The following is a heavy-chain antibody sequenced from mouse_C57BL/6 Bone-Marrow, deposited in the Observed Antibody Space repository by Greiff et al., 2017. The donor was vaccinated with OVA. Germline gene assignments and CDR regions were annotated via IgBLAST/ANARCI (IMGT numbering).Heavy chain of an antibody. J-gene: IGHJ1*03. D-gene: IGHD1-1*01. Sequence: QVQLQQPGAELVKPGASVKLSCKASGYTFTSYWMHWVKQRPGQGLEWIGMIHPNSGSTNYNEKFKSKATLTVDKSSSTAYMQLSSLTSEDSAVYYCAEAYYYASYFDVWGTGTTVTVSS. CDR3: AEAYYYASYFDV. V-gene: IGHV1-64*01. CDR1: GYTFTSYW. CDR2: IHPNSGST.